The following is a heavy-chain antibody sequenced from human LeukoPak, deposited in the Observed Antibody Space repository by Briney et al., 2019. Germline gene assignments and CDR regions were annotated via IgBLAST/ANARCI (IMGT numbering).Heavy chain of an antibody. Sequence: SETLSLTCAVYIDSFSNYHWNWIRQTPAKGMEWIGEVNESGGTNISPSLRSRVILSVDTSKNQFSLKLISVTVADTAVYYCARDRSGDDDFWNGYYTNYFVPWGQGTLVTVSS. D-gene: IGHD3-3*01. CDR2: VNESGGT. J-gene: IGHJ5*02. CDR1: IDSFSNYH. CDR3: ARDRSGDDDFWNGYYTNYFVP. V-gene: IGHV4-34*01.